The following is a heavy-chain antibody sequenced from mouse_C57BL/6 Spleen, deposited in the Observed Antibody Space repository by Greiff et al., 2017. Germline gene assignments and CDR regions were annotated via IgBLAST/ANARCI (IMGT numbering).Heavy chain of an antibody. Sequence: EVKLVESGGGLVKPGGSLKLSCAASGFTFSDYGMHWVRQAPEKGLEWVAYISSGSSTLYSADTVKGRFTISRDNAKNTLFLQMTSLRSEDTAMYYCAGGNYWFAYWSQGTLVTVSA. CDR1: GFTFSDYG. D-gene: IGHD2-1*01. CDR2: ISSGSSTL. V-gene: IGHV5-17*01. CDR3: AGGNYWFAY. J-gene: IGHJ3*01.